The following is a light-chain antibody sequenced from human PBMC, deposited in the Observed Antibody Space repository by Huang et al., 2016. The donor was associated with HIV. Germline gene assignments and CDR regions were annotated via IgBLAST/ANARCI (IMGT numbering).Light chain of an antibody. V-gene: IGKV3-20*01. J-gene: IGKJ2*01. CDR3: QQYGRSPYN. CDR1: QSCSSSH. CDR2: GAS. Sequence: EIVLTQSPGTLSLSPGERATLSCRASQSCSSSHLAWYQQKPGQAPRLLIYGASSRATGIPDRFGGSGSGTDFTLTISRLETEDFAVYYCQQYGRSPYNFGQGTKLEIK.